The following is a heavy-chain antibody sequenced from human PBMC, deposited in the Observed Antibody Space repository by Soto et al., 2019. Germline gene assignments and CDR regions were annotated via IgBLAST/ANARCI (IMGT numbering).Heavy chain of an antibody. J-gene: IGHJ6*02. CDR2: ISPYDGSK. CDR3: ARGDAPGSTGFYYYYGMDV. Sequence: QVQLVQSGAEVKKPGASVKVSCKASGFTFTNYFFHWVRQAPRQGLEWMGIISPYDGSKNYQQSLQGRVTMTSDTSTSTVYWELRSLRSADTAVYLCARGDAPGSTGFYYYYGMDVWGHGTMITVSS. V-gene: IGHV1-46*01. CDR1: GFTFTNYF. D-gene: IGHD6-25*01.